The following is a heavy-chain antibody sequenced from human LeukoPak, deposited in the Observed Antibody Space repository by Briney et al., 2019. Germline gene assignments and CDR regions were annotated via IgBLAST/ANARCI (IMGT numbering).Heavy chain of an antibody. CDR3: ARGLGYCSGGSCSIPFLDY. J-gene: IGHJ4*02. Sequence: GGSLRLSCAASGFTFSSYAMSWVRQAPGKGLEWVSASGSGGSTYYADSVKGRFTISRDNSKNTLYLQMNSLRAEDTAVYYCARGLGYCSGGSCSIPFLDYWSQGTLVTVSS. CDR2: SGSGGST. CDR1: GFTFSSYA. D-gene: IGHD2-15*01. V-gene: IGHV3-23*01.